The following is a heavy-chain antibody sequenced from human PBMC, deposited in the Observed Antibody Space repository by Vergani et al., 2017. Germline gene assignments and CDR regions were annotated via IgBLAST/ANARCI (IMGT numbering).Heavy chain of an antibody. CDR3: ARARWATGYYYDGMDV. V-gene: IGHV4-34*01. D-gene: IGHD5-12*01. J-gene: IGHJ6*02. CDR2: INHSGST. Sequence: QVQLQQWGAGLLKPSETLSLTCAVYGGSFSGYYWSWIRQPPGKGLEWIGEINHSGSTNYNPSLKSRVTISVDTSKNQFSLKLSSVTAADTAVYYCARARWATGYYYDGMDVWGQGTTVTVSS. CDR1: GGSFSGYY.